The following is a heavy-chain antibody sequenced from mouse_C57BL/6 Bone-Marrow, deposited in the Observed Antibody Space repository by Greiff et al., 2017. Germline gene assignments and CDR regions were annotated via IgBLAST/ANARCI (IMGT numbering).Heavy chain of an antibody. CDR3: ARCPLLLRCYFDV. CDR1: GYAFRSSW. V-gene: IGHV1-82*01. J-gene: IGHJ1*03. CDR2: IYPGDGDT. Sequence: QVQLQQSGPELVKPGASVKISCKASGYAFRSSWLNWVKQRPGKGLEWIGRIYPGDGDTNYNGKFKGKATLTADKSSSTAYMQLSSLTSEDSAVYFCARCPLLLRCYFDVWGTGTTVTVSS. D-gene: IGHD1-1*01.